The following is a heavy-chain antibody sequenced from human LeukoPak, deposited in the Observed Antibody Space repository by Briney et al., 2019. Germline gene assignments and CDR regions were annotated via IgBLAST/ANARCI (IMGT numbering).Heavy chain of an antibody. D-gene: IGHD7-27*01. V-gene: IGHV4-39*07. Sequence: SETLTLTCTVSGGSIRSVSYYWGWIRQPPGKGLEWFGSIYYSASTYYNVFLKSRVTISVDTSKNQFSLDLSSVTAADTAVYYCARAWGDYYYYMGVWGKGTAVTVSS. CDR3: ARAWGDYYYYMGV. CDR2: IYYSAST. J-gene: IGHJ6*03. CDR1: GGSIRSVSYY.